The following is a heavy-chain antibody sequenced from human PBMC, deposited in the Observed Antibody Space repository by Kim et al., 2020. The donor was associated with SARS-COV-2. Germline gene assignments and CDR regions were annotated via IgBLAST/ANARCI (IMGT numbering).Heavy chain of an antibody. J-gene: IGHJ6*02. V-gene: IGHV4-61*01. CDR2: AYYSGTT. D-gene: IGHD3-10*01. Sequence: SETLSLTCTVSGGSVSSGSDHWSWLRQTPGKGPEWIGFAYYSGTTTYNPSLKSRVTISVDTSKNQFALKVSSVTAADTAVYYCARGRKDGYYHYGMDVGGQGTTVSVAS. CDR1: GGSVSSGSDH. CDR3: ARGRKDGYYHYGMDV.